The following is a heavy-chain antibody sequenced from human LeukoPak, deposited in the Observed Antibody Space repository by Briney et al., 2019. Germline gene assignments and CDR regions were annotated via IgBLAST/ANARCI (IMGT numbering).Heavy chain of an antibody. Sequence: GASVKVSCKASGGTFSSYAISWVRQAPGQGLEWVGGIIPIFGTANYAQKFQGRVTITTDESTSTAYMELSSLRSEDTAVYYCARVSCSTSCLIDYWGQGTLVTVSS. V-gene: IGHV1-69*05. CDR3: ARVSCSTSCLIDY. CDR2: IIPIFGTA. CDR1: GGTFSSYA. D-gene: IGHD2-2*01. J-gene: IGHJ4*02.